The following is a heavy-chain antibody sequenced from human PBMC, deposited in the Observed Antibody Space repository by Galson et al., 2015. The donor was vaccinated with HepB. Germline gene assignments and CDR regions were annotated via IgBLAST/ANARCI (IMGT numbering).Heavy chain of an antibody. J-gene: IGHJ6*02. CDR2: IYPGDSDT. CDR3: ARYDMPDYGDYNYYYYGMDV. Sequence: QSGAEVKKPGESLKISCKGSGYSFPSYWIGWVRQMPGKGLEWMGIIYPGDSDTRYSPSFQGQVTISADKSISTAYLQWSSLKASDTAMYYCARYDMPDYGDYNYYYYGMDVWGQGTTVTVSS. D-gene: IGHD4-17*01. CDR1: GYSFPSYW. V-gene: IGHV5-51*01.